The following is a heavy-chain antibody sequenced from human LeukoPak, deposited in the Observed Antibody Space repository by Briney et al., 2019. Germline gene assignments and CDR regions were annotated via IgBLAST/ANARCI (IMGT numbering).Heavy chain of an antibody. CDR3: ARSGTTYYYGSGLFF. CDR1: GGSISSYY. V-gene: IGHV4-59*01. CDR2: IYYSGST. D-gene: IGHD3-10*01. Sequence: PSETLSLTCTVSGGSISSYYWSWIRQPAGKGLEWIGYIYYSGSTNYNPSLKSRVTISVDTSKNQFSLKLSSVTAADTAVYYCARSGTTYYYGSGLFFWGQGTLVTVSS. J-gene: IGHJ4*02.